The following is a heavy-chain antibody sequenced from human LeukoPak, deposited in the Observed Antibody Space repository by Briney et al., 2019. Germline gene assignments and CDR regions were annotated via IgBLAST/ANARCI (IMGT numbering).Heavy chain of an antibody. J-gene: IGHJ4*02. CDR2: ISGSGGST. CDR3: AKDPDGDYVYTFTY. V-gene: IGHV3-23*01. CDR1: GFTFSSCS. Sequence: GGSLRLTCTVSGFTFSSCSMCWVRQAPGKGLEWVSAISGSGGSTYYADSVKGRFTISRDNSKNTLYLQMNSLRAEDTAVYYCAKDPDGDYVYTFTYGGQGPLVTVSS. D-gene: IGHD4-17*01.